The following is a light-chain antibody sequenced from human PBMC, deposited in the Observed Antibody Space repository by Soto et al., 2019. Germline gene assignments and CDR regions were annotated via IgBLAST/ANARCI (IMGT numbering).Light chain of an antibody. V-gene: IGKV1-17*01. J-gene: IGKJ1*01. Sequence: DIQMTQSPSSLSAAVGDSVTITCRASQGIRNNLGWYQQTPGRAPKRLIYSASTLQGGVPSRFSGSGSGTEFTLTITSLQPEDFATYYCLQHNNYPWTFGQGTKVEIK. CDR2: SAS. CDR1: QGIRNN. CDR3: LQHNNYPWT.